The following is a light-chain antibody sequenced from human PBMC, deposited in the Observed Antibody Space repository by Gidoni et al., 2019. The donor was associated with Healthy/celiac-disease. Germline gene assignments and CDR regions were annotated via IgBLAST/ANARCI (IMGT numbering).Light chain of an antibody. Sequence: DTQMTQSPSSLAASVGDRVTIPCRASQSISSYLNWYQQKPGKAPKLLIYAASSLQSGVPSRFSGSGSGTDFTLTISSLQPEDFATYYCQQSYSTPRTFGQXTKVEIK. V-gene: IGKV1-39*01. CDR3: QQSYSTPRT. CDR1: QSISSY. CDR2: AAS. J-gene: IGKJ1*01.